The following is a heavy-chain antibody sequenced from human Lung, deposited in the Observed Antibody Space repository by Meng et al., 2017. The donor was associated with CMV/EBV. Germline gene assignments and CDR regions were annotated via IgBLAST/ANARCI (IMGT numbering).Heavy chain of an antibody. Sequence: KVSCKGSEYSFTNYWIVWVRQMPGKGLEWMGIIYPGDSDTRYSPSFQGQVTISADKSISTAFLQWSGLKASDTAIYYCARQGDCTSTNCYGGLAYWGQGTLVTVSS. CDR1: EYSFTNYW. D-gene: IGHD2-2*01. J-gene: IGHJ4*02. CDR3: ARQGDCTSTNCYGGLAY. V-gene: IGHV5-51*01. CDR2: IYPGDSDT.